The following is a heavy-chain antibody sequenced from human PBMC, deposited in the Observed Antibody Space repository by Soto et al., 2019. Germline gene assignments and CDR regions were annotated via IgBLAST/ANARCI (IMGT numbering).Heavy chain of an antibody. Sequence: GGSLRLSCAASGFTVSSNYMSWVRQAPGKGLEWVSVIYSADSTYYADSVKGRFTISRDNSKNTLYLQMNSLRAEDTAVYYCARDPGIAAPDTRGQGTLVTGSS. D-gene: IGHD6-13*01. V-gene: IGHV3-66*01. J-gene: IGHJ5*02. CDR1: GFTVSSNY. CDR2: IYSADST. CDR3: ARDPGIAAPDT.